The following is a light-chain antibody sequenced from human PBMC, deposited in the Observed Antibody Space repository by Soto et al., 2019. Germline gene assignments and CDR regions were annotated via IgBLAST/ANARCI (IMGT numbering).Light chain of an antibody. CDR3: QQYHNWPPIT. J-gene: IGKJ5*01. Sequence: EIVMTQSPVTLSVSPGEGATLSCRASQFVSSNLAWYQQKPGQAPRLLIYGASTRATGIPARFSGSGSGTEFTLTISNLQSEDFAVYFCQQYHNWPPITFGQGTRLEIK. CDR1: QFVSSN. V-gene: IGKV3D-15*01. CDR2: GAS.